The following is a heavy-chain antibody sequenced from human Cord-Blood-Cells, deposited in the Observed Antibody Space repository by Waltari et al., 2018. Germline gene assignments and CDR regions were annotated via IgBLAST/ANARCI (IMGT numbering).Heavy chain of an antibody. CDR2: IKQDGSEK. D-gene: IGHD1-26*01. CDR1: GLPFSSYC. J-gene: IGHJ4*02. CDR3: ARPLVGATVTVDY. Sequence: EVQLVESGGGLVQPGGALRLSWAASGLPFSSYCVTWFRQAPGKGLEWVAKIKQDGSEKYYVDSVKGRFTISRDNAKNSLYLQMNSLRAEDTAVYYCARPLVGATVTVDYWGQGTLVTVSS. V-gene: IGHV3-7*05.